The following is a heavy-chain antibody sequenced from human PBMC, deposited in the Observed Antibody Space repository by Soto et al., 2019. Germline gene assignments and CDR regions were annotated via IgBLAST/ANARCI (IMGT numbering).Heavy chain of an antibody. CDR1: GFTFSKYA. CDR3: ARTGYDRSGYFVEYYFDY. Sequence: PGGSLRLSCAASGFTFSKYAMHWVRQARGTGLEWVAVISNDGSNPYYADSVKGRFTISRDNSENTLYLQMNSLREEDTAVYYCARTGYDRSGYFVEYYFDYWGQGTLVTVSS. J-gene: IGHJ4*02. V-gene: IGHV3-30-3*01. CDR2: ISNDGSNP. D-gene: IGHD3-22*01.